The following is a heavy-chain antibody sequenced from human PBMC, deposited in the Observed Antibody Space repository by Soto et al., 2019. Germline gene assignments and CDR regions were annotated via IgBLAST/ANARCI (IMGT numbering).Heavy chain of an antibody. CDR3: ARGNHGNDY. Sequence: VQLVESGGGLVQPGGSLRLSCAASGFTFSDYWMHWVRQAPGGGLVWVSRMNSDGDSTSYSDSVKGRFTISRDNAKNTLFLQMNSLRAEDAAVYYCARGNHGNDYWGQGTLVTVSS. CDR2: MNSDGDST. CDR1: GFTFSDYW. J-gene: IGHJ4*02. V-gene: IGHV3-74*01.